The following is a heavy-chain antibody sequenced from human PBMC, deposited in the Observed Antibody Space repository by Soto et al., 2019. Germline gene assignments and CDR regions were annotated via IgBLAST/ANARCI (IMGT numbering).Heavy chain of an antibody. Sequence: GGSLRLSCAASGFTFSNAWMNWVRQAPGKGLEWVGRIKSKTDGGTTDYAAPVKGRFTISRDDSKNTLYLQMNSLKTEDTAVYYCTTSLLTSPYDYVWGSYRYDYWGQGTLVTVSS. CDR1: GFTFSNAW. D-gene: IGHD3-16*02. CDR3: TTSLLTSPYDYVWGSYRYDY. V-gene: IGHV3-15*07. CDR2: IKSKTDGGTT. J-gene: IGHJ4*02.